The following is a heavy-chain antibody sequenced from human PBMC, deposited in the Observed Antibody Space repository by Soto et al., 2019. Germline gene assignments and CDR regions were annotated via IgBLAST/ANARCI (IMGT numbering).Heavy chain of an antibody. Sequence: QVQLQQWGAGLLKPSETLSLTCAVYGGSFSGHYWSWIRQPPGKGLEWIGEINRRGSTNYNPSLKSRVTISVCTSKNQFSLKLSSVTAADTAVYYWARGGVDYLWGALNCWGQGNLVTVSS. V-gene: IGHV4-34*01. J-gene: IGHJ4*02. CDR1: GGSFSGHY. CDR3: ARGGVDYLWGALNC. CDR2: INRRGST. D-gene: IGHD3-16*01.